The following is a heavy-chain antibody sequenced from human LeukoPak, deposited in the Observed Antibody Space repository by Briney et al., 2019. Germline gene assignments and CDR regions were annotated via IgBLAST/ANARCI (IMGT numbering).Heavy chain of an antibody. CDR3: AKNYGSGTYYNYFDY. D-gene: IGHD3-10*01. CDR2: ISGSGGAT. CDR1: GFTFSSFA. J-gene: IGHJ4*02. V-gene: IGHV3-23*01. Sequence: GGSLRLSCAASGFTFSSFAMSWVRRVPGKGLEWVSSISGSGGATYYADSVKGRFTISRDNSENTLYLQINSLRAEDTAVFYCAKNYGSGTYYNYFDYWGQGTLVTVSS.